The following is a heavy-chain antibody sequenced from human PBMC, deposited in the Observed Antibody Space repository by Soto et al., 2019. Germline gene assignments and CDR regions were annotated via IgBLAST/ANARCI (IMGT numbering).Heavy chain of an antibody. V-gene: IGHV3-9*01. CDR3: AKVHLGYCSGGRCYFDY. Sequence: GGSLRLSCAASGFTFDDYAMHWVRQAPGKGLEWVSGISWNSGSIGYADSVKGRFTISRDNAKNSLYLQMNSLRAEDTALYYCAKVHLGYCSGGRCYFDYWGQGTLVTVSS. J-gene: IGHJ4*02. CDR2: ISWNSGSI. CDR1: GFTFDDYA. D-gene: IGHD2-15*01.